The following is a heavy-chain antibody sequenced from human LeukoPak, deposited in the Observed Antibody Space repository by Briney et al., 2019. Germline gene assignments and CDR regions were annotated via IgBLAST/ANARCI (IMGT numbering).Heavy chain of an antibody. D-gene: IGHD3-22*01. J-gene: IGHJ4*02. CDR2: IKSKTDGGTT. Sequence: GGSLRLSCAASGFTFSNAWMSWVRQAPGKGLEWVGRIKSKTDGGTTDYAAPVKGRFTISRDDSKNTLYLQMNSLKTEDTAVYYCTTLGSHYYDSSGYLVPFDYWGQGTLVTVPS. V-gene: IGHV3-15*01. CDR1: GFTFSNAW. CDR3: TTLGSHYYDSSGYLVPFDY.